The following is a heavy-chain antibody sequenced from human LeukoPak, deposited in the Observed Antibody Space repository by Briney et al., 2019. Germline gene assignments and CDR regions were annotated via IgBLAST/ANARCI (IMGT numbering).Heavy chain of an antibody. J-gene: IGHJ4*02. Sequence: ASVKVSCKASGGTFSSYAISWVRQAPGQGLEWMGGIIPIFGTANYAQKFQGRVTITTDESTSTAYMELSSLRSEDMAVYYCARDQGDGTFDYWGQGTLVTVPS. V-gene: IGHV1-69*05. D-gene: IGHD1-7*01. CDR1: GGTFSSYA. CDR2: IIPIFGTA. CDR3: ARDQGDGTFDY.